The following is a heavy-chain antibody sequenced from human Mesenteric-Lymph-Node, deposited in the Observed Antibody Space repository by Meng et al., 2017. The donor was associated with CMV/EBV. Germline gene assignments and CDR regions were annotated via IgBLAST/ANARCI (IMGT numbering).Heavy chain of an antibody. D-gene: IGHD5-12*01. CDR1: GNTFIGYY. CDR3: ARDLSLGLRDYYGMDV. V-gene: IGHV1-2*02. Sequence: ASVKVSCKTSGNTFIGYYLHWVRQAPGQGLEPMGWIHPNSGGTNYAQKFEGRVTMTRDTSISTAYMELSSLRSEDTAVYYCARDLSLGLRDYYGMDVWGQGTTVTVSS. J-gene: IGHJ6*02. CDR2: IHPNSGGT.